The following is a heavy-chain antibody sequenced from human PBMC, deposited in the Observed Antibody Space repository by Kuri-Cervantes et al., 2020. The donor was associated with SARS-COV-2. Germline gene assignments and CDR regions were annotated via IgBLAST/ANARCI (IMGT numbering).Heavy chain of an antibody. CDR2: IWYDGSNK. CDR3: AKDPTYSDSSGTFDY. J-gene: IGHJ4*02. CDR1: GFTFSSYA. V-gene: IGHV3-30*02. D-gene: IGHD3-22*01. Sequence: GESLKISCAASGFTFSSYAMSWVRQAPGKGLEWVAVIWYDGSNKYYADSVKGRFTISRDNSKNTLYLQMNSLRAEDTAVYYCAKDPTYSDSSGTFDYWGQGTLVTVSS.